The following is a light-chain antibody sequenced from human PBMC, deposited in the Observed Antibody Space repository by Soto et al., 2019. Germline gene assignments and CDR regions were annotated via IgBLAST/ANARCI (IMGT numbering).Light chain of an antibody. V-gene: IGKV1-39*01. J-gene: IGKJ2*01. Sequence: DIQMTQSPSSLSASVGERVTITCQSSQSIISYLNWYQQTAGKAPQLLIYAESSLQSGVPARFSGGGSGTDFILSISSLQPEDSAIYYCQQTYSRPRTFGQGTKLEI. CDR1: QSIISY. CDR2: AES. CDR3: QQTYSRPRT.